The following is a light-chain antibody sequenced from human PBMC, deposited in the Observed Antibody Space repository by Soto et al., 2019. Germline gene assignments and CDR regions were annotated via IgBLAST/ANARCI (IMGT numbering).Light chain of an antibody. J-gene: IGKJ1*01. Sequence: TQMTQYHSTLSASVGDRVTITCRASQSINKWVAWYQQKPGKAPKVLIWDASSLQRGVPSRFSGSGFGTEFTSTNSCLVRGDFATYYCHLYYGYLRSPLGQGTKV. V-gene: IGKV1-5*01. CDR1: QSINKW. CDR3: HLYYGYLRSP. CDR2: DAS.